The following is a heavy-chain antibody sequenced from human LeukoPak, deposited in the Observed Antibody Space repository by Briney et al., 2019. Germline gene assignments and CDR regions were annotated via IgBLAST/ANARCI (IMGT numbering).Heavy chain of an antibody. CDR3: VRSSGWVPDY. V-gene: IGHV3-7*01. CDR2: IKQEGREK. Sequence: GGSLRLSCAASGFTFSSYWMNWVRQAPGKGPEWVANIKQEGREKNYVDSVKGRFTISRDNAKNSLHLQMNSLRAEDTAVYYCVRSSGWVPDYWGQGTLVTVSS. D-gene: IGHD6-19*01. CDR1: GFTFSSYW. J-gene: IGHJ4*02.